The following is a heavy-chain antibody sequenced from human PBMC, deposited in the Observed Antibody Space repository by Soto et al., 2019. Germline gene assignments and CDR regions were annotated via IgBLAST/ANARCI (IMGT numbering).Heavy chain of an antibody. V-gene: IGHV1-18*01. CDR1: GYTFTSYG. CDR2: ISAYNGNT. Sequence: EASVKVSCKASGYTFTSYGISWVRQAPGQGLEWMGWISAYNGNTNYAQKLQGRVTMTTDTSTSTAYMELRSLRSDDTAVYYCARTYYYDSSGPRMSDAFDIWGQGTMVTVSS. CDR3: ARTYYYDSSGPRMSDAFDI. J-gene: IGHJ3*02. D-gene: IGHD3-22*01.